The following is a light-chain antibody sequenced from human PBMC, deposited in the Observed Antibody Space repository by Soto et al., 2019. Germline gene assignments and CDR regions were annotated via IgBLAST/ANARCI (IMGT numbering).Light chain of an antibody. CDR1: SSDVGGYNS. V-gene: IGLV2-8*01. CDR3: SSFAGGNNLL. CDR2: EVS. J-gene: IGLJ2*01. Sequence: QSALTQPPSASGSPGQSVTISCTGTSSDVGGYNSVSWYQQHPGKAPKLLIYEVSKRPSGVPDRFSGSKSDNTASLTVSGLQAEDEADYYCSSFAGGNNLLFGGGTKLTVL.